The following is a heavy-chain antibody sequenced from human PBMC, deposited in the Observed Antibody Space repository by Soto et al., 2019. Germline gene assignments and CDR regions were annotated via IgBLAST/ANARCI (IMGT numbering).Heavy chain of an antibody. D-gene: IGHD3-10*01. Sequence: SETLSLTCTVSGGTIRSSSYYWGLIRQPPGKGLEWIGSIYFSGTTYYNPSLKSRVTISVDTSKNQFSLKLNSVTAADTAVYYCARGDFRSGSYYNPTPNWFDPWGQGILVTVSS. CDR2: IYFSGTT. CDR1: GGTIRSSSYY. V-gene: IGHV4-39*01. J-gene: IGHJ5*02. CDR3: ARGDFRSGSYYNPTPNWFDP.